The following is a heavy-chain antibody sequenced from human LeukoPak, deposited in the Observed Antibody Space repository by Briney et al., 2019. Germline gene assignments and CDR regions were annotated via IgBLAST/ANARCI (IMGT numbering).Heavy chain of an antibody. CDR1: GYTFTSYG. V-gene: IGHV1-18*01. CDR2: ISAYNGNT. D-gene: IGHD6-13*01. J-gene: IGHJ4*02. CDR3: ARDHSGIAAAGLLDY. Sequence: ASVKVSCKASGYTFTSYGISWVRQAPGQGLEWMGWISAYNGNTNYAQKFQGRVTMTRDMSTSTVYMELSSLRSEDTAVYYCARDHSGIAAAGLLDYWGQGTLVTVSS.